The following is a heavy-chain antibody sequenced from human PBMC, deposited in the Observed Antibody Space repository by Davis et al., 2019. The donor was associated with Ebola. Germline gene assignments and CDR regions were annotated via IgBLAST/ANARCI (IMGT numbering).Heavy chain of an antibody. CDR1: GGTFSSYA. J-gene: IGHJ6*02. CDR2: IIPIFGTA. Sequence: SVKVSCKASGGTFSSYAISWVRQAPGQGLEWMGGIIPIFGTANYAQKFQGRVTITADKSTSTAYMELSSLRSEDTAVYYCARDQFVSWFGELLTHYYYYGMDVWGQGTTVTVSS. D-gene: IGHD3-10*01. CDR3: ARDQFVSWFGELLTHYYYYGMDV. V-gene: IGHV1-69*06.